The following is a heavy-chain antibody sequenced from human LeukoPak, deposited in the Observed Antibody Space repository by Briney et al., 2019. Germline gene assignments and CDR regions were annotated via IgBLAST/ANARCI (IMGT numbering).Heavy chain of an antibody. V-gene: IGHV3-9*01. Sequence: PGGSLRLSCAASGFTFDDYAMHWVRLAPGKGLEWVSGISWNGHISGYADSVKGRFTISRDNAKNSLYLQMNSLRAEDTALYYCAKDLAAIAAAGTGFDYWGQGTLVTVSS. D-gene: IGHD6-13*01. CDR3: AKDLAAIAAAGTGFDY. J-gene: IGHJ4*02. CDR2: ISWNGHIS. CDR1: GFTFDDYA.